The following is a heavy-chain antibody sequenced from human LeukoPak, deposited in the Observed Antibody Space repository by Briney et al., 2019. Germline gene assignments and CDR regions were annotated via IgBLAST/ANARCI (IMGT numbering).Heavy chain of an antibody. Sequence: GGPLSLPCAPSGLPFSRYLKQGAPHAPGKALVWVSYINAGGSSTTYADSVKGRFTISRDNAKNTLYLQMNGLRGEDTAVYYCTRPYSYGFWGAFDIWGQGTMVTVSS. J-gene: IGHJ3*02. CDR1: GLPFSRYL. CDR2: INAGGSST. CDR3: TRPYSYGFWGAFDI. V-gene: IGHV3-74*01. D-gene: IGHD5-18*01.